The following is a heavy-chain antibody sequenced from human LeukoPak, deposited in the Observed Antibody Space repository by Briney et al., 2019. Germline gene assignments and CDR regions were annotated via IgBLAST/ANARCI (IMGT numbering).Heavy chain of an antibody. CDR1: GFTFSSYG. J-gene: IGHJ4*02. V-gene: IGHV3-30*03. CDR3: ATGEFYFDF. CDR2: TSYDGSNR. D-gene: IGHD3-16*01. Sequence: PGGSLRLSCAASGFTFSSYGMHWVRQAPGKGLEWVAATSYDGSNRHYADSVKGRFTISRDNSKNTLYLQMNSLRAEDTALYYCATGEFYFDFWGQGTLVTVSS.